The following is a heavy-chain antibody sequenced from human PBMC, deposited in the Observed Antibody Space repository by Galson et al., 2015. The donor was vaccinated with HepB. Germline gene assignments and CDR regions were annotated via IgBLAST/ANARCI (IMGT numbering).Heavy chain of an antibody. D-gene: IGHD2-21*02. CDR3: AKVKAYCGGDCYSHPDY. CDR1: GFTFSSYA. V-gene: IGHV3-23*01. J-gene: IGHJ4*02. Sequence: SLRLACAASGFTFSSYAMSWVRQAPGKGLEWVSAISGSGGSTYYADSVKGRFTISRDNSKNTLYLQMNSLRPEDTAVYYCAKVKAYCGGDCYSHPDYWGQGTLVTVSS. CDR2: ISGSGGST.